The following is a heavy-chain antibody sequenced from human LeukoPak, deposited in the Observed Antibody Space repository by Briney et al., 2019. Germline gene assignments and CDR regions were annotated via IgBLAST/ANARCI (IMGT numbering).Heavy chain of an antibody. CDR1: GFHFSSFA. CDR2: ISYDGSNK. Sequence: GSPQPSFATSGFHFSSFAMHWVRPAPGKGVGGVGVISYDGSNKYYADSVKGRFTISRDNSKNTLYLQMNSLRAEDTAVYYCARDGVLRFLEWLFPDYWGQGTLVTVSS. J-gene: IGHJ4*02. D-gene: IGHD3-3*01. V-gene: IGHV3-30-3*01. CDR3: ARDGVLRFLEWLFPDY.